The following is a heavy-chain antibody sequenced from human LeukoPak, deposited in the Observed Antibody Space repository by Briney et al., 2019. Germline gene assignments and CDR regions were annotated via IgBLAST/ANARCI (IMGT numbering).Heavy chain of an antibody. CDR1: GGTSSSYA. D-gene: IGHD2-8*01. CDR3: ARDGAYCTNGVCYDLNYYGMDV. J-gene: IGHJ6*01. Sequence: SVKVSRKASGGTSSSYAISWVRQAPGQGLEWMGRIIPILGIANYAQKFQGRVTITADKSTSTAYMELSSLRSEDTAVYYCARDGAYCTNGVCYDLNYYGMDVWGQGTTVTVSS. V-gene: IGHV1-69*04. CDR2: IIPILGIA.